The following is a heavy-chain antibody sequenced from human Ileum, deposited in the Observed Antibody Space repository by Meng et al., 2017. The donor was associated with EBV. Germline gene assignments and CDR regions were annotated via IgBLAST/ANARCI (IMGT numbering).Heavy chain of an antibody. D-gene: IGHD4-17*01. J-gene: IGHJ4*02. CDR3: ASGRDYAWHS. Sequence: QVKLQESGPGLVKASGTVSLTCAVSGDSISSNNWWSWVRQPPGKGLEWIGEIYHSGSTNYNPSFKSRVTMSVDKSKNQISLNLSSVTAADTAVYYCASGRDYAWHSWGRGTLVTVSS. CDR2: IYHSGST. CDR1: GDSISSNNW. V-gene: IGHV4-4*02.